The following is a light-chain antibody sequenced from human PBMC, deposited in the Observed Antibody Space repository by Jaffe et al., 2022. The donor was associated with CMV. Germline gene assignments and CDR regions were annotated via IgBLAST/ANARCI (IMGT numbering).Light chain of an antibody. CDR1: HDISNY. J-gene: IGKJ4*01. V-gene: IGKV1-33*01. CDR2: DAS. CDR3: QHYNDLILT. Sequence: DIRMTQSPSSLSASVGDRVTITCQASHDISNYLNWYQQKPGKAPKLLIYDASNLETGVPSRFSGSGSGTDFTFTIHSLQPEDIATYTCQHYNDLILTFGGGTKVEIK.